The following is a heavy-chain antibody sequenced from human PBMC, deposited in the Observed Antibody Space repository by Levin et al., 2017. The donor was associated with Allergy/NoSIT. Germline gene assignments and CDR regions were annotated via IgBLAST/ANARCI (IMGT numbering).Heavy chain of an antibody. V-gene: IGHV3-66*01. CDR3: SRRYYGLGTYYMDV. CDR1: GFTVSSNY. D-gene: IGHD3-10*01. Sequence: PGGSLRLSCAASGFTVSSNYMSWVRHAPGGGLEWVSLIYRGGTTYYSDSLKGRFTISRDNSNNTLYLQMNSLRAEDTAVYYCSRRYYGLGTYYMDVWGKGTTVTVAS. CDR2: IYRGGTT. J-gene: IGHJ6*03.